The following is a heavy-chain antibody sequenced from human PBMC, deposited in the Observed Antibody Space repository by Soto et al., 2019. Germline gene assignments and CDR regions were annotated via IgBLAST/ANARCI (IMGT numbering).Heavy chain of an antibody. CDR2: IYHSGST. V-gene: IGHV4-30-2*01. D-gene: IGHD3-10*01. J-gene: IGHJ4*02. CDR3: ARAIGWFGELLGGYYFDY. CDR1: GGSISSGGYS. Sequence: QLQLQESGSGLVKPSQTLSLTCAVSGGSISSGGYSWSWIRQPPGKGLEWIGYIYHSGSTYYNPSLKSRGAIPVARSKNQFSLKLSSVTAADTAVYYCARAIGWFGELLGGYYFDYWGQGTLVTVSS.